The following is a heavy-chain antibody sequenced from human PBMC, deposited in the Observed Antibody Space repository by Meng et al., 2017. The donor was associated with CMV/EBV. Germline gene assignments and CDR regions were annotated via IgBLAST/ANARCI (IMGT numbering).Heavy chain of an antibody. V-gene: IGHV3-74*01. CDR1: GFTLSLNW. Sequence: GGLLRLSCAAPGFTLSLNWMHWVRQAPGKGLVWVPRISNDGSSTSYADCVKGRFIISRDIAKNTLYLQMHSLRAEDTAVYYLVRNGYCTSATCYGAFDIWGQGTMVTVSS. D-gene: IGHD2-2*01. CDR3: VRNGYCTSATCYGAFDI. CDR2: ISNDGSST. J-gene: IGHJ3*02.